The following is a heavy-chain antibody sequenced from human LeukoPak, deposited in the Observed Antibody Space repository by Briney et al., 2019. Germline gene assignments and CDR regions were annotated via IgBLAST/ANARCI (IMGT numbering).Heavy chain of an antibody. CDR3: ARDSCSSTSCRKKFDN. CDR2: IYYSGST. CDR1: GGSISSSSYY. J-gene: IGHJ4*02. Sequence: PSETLSLTCTASGGSISSSSYYWGWIRQPPGKGLEWIGSIYYSGSTYYNPSLKSRVTISVDTSKNQFSLKLSSVTAADTAVYYCARDSCSSTSCRKKFDNWGQGTLVTVSS. V-gene: IGHV4-39*07. D-gene: IGHD2-2*01.